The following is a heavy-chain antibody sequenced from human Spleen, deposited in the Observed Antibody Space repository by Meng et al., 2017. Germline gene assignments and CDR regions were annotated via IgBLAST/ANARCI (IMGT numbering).Heavy chain of an antibody. V-gene: IGHV3-33*01. J-gene: IGHJ4*02. Sequence: QVQLVESGGGVVQPGRSLRLSCAASGFTFTSYGMHWVRQAPGKGLEWVAVIWYDGSTKYYGDSVKGRFTISRDNSKNTLYLQMNSLRAEDTAVYYCVRDYRSGSYYPDYWGQGTLVTVSS. CDR1: GFTFTSYG. D-gene: IGHD3-10*01. CDR3: VRDYRSGSYYPDY. CDR2: IWYDGSTK.